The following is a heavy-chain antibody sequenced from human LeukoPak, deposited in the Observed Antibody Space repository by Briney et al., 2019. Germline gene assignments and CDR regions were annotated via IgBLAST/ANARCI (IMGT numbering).Heavy chain of an antibody. D-gene: IGHD1-26*01. V-gene: IGHV3-53*01. CDR2: LYSGGTT. J-gene: IGHJ4*02. Sequence: PGGSLRLSCAVSGFTVSSNYMTWVRQAPGKGLEWVSVLYSGGTTYYADSVKGRFTISRDNSKNTLYLQMNSLRPEDTAVYYCARDRHYWELPLDYWGQGTLVTVSS. CDR3: ARDRHYWELPLDY. CDR1: GFTVSSNY.